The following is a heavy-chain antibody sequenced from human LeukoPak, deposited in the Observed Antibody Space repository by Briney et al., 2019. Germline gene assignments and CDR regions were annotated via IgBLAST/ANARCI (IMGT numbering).Heavy chain of an antibody. CDR2: ISSSGSA. J-gene: IGHJ3*02. D-gene: IGHD3-22*01. V-gene: IGHV4-61*02. CDR1: GDSISSGDYY. Sequence: PSETLSLTCTVSGDSISSGDYYWSWIRQPAGKGLEWIGRISSSGSANYNPSLESRVTISVDTSKNQFSLKLSSVTAADTAVYFCARGPYSYDSSGAFDIWGQGTMVTVSS. CDR3: ARGPYSYDSSGAFDI.